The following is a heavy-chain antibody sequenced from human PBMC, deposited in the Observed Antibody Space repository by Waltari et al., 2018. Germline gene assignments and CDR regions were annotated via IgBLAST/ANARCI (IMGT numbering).Heavy chain of an antibody. CDR1: GFTFSSYG. CDR3: AKDLARSGYHYYYYMDV. CDR2: IWYDGSNK. Sequence: QVQLVESGGGVVQPGRSLRLSCAASGFTFSSYGVHWVRQAPGKGLEWVAVIWYDGSNKYDADSGKGRVTISRDNSKNTLYLQMNSLRAEDTAMYYCAKDLARSGYHYYYYMDVWGKGTTVTVSS. J-gene: IGHJ6*03. D-gene: IGHD3-3*01. V-gene: IGHV3-30*18.